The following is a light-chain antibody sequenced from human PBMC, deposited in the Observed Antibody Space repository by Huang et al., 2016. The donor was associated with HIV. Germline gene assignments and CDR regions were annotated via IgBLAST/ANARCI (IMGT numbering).Light chain of an antibody. CDR1: QSVRSY. CDR2: DAS. V-gene: IGKV3-11*01. CDR3: QQRSNWPPRGT. J-gene: IGKJ3*01. Sequence: EIVLTQSPATLSLSPGERATLSCRASQSVRSYLAWYQQKPGPGPRLLIYDASNRATGIPARFSGSGAGTDFTLTISSLEPEDFAVYYCQQRSNWPPRGTFGPGTKVDIK.